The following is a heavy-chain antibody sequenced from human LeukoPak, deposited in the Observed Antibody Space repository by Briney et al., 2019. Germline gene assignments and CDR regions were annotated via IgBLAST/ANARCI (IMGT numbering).Heavy chain of an antibody. Sequence: SETLSLTCTVSGGSISSSSYYWGWIRQPPGKGLEWIGSIYYSGSTYYNPSLKSRVTISVDTSKNQFSLKLSSVTAADTAVYYCARDSSHYYDSSGYYYHDYWGQGTLVTVSS. CDR1: GGSISSSSYY. D-gene: IGHD3-22*01. CDR3: ARDSSHYYDSSGYYYHDY. CDR2: IYYSGST. J-gene: IGHJ4*02. V-gene: IGHV4-39*07.